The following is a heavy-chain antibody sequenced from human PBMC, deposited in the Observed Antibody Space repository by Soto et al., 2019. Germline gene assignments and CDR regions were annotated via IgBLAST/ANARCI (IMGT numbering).Heavy chain of an antibody. CDR1: GFTGTRYS. Sequence: GASLRLSCAASGFTGTRYSMNWVCQAPGKGLEWASAISCSGGSTYYADSVKGRFTISRDNSKNTLYLQMNSLRAEDTAVYYCVIQPLGARWPMGSGRFDYWGQGTLVTVSS. CDR2: ISCSGGST. V-gene: IGHV3-23*01. CDR3: VIQPLGARWPMGSGRFDY. J-gene: IGHJ4*02. D-gene: IGHD1-26*01.